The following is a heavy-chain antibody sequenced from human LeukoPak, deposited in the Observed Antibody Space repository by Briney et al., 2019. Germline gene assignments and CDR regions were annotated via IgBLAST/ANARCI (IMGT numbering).Heavy chain of an antibody. J-gene: IGHJ4*02. Sequence: ASVEVSCKASGYTFTSYYMHWVRQAPGQGLEWMGIINPSGDSTGYAQKFQGRVTMTRDTSTSTVYMELSSLRSEDTAVFYCARENSVAGRSLDYWGQGTLVTVSS. CDR1: GYTFTSYY. CDR2: INPSGDST. D-gene: IGHD6-19*01. V-gene: IGHV1-46*01. CDR3: ARENSVAGRSLDY.